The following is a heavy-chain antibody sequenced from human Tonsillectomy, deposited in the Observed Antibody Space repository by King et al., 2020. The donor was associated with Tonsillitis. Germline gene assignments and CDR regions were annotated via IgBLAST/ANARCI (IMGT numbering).Heavy chain of an antibody. CDR1: GFILSSYA. Sequence: VQLVESGGGLVKPGGSLRLSCAASGFILSSYAMSWVRQAPGKGLEWVSAISGSGDSTYYADSVKGRFTISRDNSKDTLSLQMNSLRAEDTAVYFCAKDQTSSGYYYFDYWGQGTLVTVSS. J-gene: IGHJ4*02. CDR2: ISGSGDST. CDR3: AKDQTSSGYYYFDY. D-gene: IGHD3-22*01. V-gene: IGHV3-23*04.